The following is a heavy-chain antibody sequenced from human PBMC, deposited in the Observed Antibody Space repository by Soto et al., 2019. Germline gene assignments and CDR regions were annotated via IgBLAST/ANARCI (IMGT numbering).Heavy chain of an antibody. CDR1: GFNFSSYW. Sequence: EVQLVESGGGLVQPGGSLRLSCVASGFNFSSYWMHWVRQAPGKGLVWVSSISNDGSSTSYADPVKGRFTISRDNAKNTLYLQMNSLRAEDTAVYYCARLPNKSPQNWGQGTLVIVSP. CDR3: ARLPNKSPQN. V-gene: IGHV3-74*01. J-gene: IGHJ1*01. CDR2: ISNDGSST.